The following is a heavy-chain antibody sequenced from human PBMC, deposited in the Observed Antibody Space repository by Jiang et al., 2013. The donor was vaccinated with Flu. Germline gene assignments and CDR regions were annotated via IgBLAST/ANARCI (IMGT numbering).Heavy chain of an antibody. J-gene: IGHJ4*02. D-gene: IGHD6-13*01. V-gene: IGHV5-10-1*01. CDR3: ARQTITAAGTFDF. CDR2: IDPTDSYT. Sequence: MGKIDPTDSYTNYSPSFQGHVTLSADKSITTAYLQWSSLKASDSAMYYCARQTITAAGTFDFWGQGTLVTVSS.